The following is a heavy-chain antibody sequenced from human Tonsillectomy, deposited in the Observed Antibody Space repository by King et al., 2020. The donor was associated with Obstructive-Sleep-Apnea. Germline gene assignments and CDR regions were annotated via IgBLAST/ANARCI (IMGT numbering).Heavy chain of an antibody. Sequence: QLQESGPGLVKPSETLSLTCTVSGGSISRSSYYWGWIRQPPGKGLEWIGSIYYSGSTYYNPSLKSRVTISVDTSKNQFSLKLSSVTAADTDVYYCARFGVTGTTTTLPRGPNEAKWFDPWGQGTLVTVSS. V-gene: IGHV4-39*07. D-gene: IGHD1-7*01. CDR1: GGSISRSSYY. CDR3: ARFGVTGTTTTLPRGPNEAKWFDP. J-gene: IGHJ5*02. CDR2: IYYSGST.